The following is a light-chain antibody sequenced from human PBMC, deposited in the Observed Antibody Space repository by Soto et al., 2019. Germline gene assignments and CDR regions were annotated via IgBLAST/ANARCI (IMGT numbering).Light chain of an antibody. V-gene: IGKV3-20*01. CDR1: QSISDKY. CDR3: QQYGSSLIT. J-gene: IGKJ5*01. Sequence: ESVLTQSPGTLSLSPGERATLSCRASQSISDKYLAWYHQKPGQAPRLLIYGASKRATGIPDRFSGSGSGTDFTLTISRLEPEDFAVYYCQQYGSSLITFGQGTRLEIK. CDR2: GAS.